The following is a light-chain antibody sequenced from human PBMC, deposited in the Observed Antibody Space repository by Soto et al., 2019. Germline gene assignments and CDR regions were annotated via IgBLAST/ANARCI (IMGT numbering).Light chain of an antibody. CDR1: SSNIGDNY. J-gene: IGLJ3*02. CDR2: NNN. V-gene: IGLV1-47*02. Sequence: QSVLTQPPSASGTPVQRVTISCSGSSSNIGDNYVFWYQQFPGAAPKPLIFNNNQRPSGVPDRFSGAKSGTSASLSISGLRSEDEADYHCAAWDDSLSGWVFGGGTQLTVL. CDR3: AAWDDSLSGWV.